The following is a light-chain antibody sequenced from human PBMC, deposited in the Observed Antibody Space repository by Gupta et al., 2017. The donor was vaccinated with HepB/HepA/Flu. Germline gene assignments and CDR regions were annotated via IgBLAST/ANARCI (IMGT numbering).Light chain of an antibody. CDR1: QSVLYSSDNQNY. CDR2: WAS. Sequence: IVMTQSPDSLAVSLGGRATINCKSSQSVLYSSDNQNYLAWFQQKPGQPPKLLIYWASARESGVPDRFSGSGSGTDFTLTISSLQAEDVAVYYCQQYYSSWTFGQGTKVEIK. J-gene: IGKJ1*01. CDR3: QQYYSSWT. V-gene: IGKV4-1*01.